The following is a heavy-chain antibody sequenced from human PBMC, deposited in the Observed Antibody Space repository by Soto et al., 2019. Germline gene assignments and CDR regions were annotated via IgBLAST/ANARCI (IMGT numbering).Heavy chain of an antibody. CDR2: ISGGGVPV. CDR3: ARGRANYYFDF. Sequence: EVQLVQSGGDLVQPGGSLRLSCKASGFTFSGYSMDWVRQAPGKGLEWIAYISGGGVPVYYADSVKGRFTISRDNAKNSLYLPLNHLRDEDTAIYDCARGRANYYFDFLGQGALVTVS. D-gene: IGHD1-1*01. CDR1: GFTFSGYS. J-gene: IGHJ4*02. V-gene: IGHV3-48*02.